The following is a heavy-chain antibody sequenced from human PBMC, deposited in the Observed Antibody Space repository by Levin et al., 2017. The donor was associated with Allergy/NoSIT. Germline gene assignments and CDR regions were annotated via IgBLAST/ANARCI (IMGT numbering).Heavy chain of an antibody. J-gene: IGHJ4*02. V-gene: IGHV4-30-2*01. D-gene: IGHD5-12*01. CDR2: IYHTGTA. CDR1: GDSVSRGTYS. CDR3: AGAPRGYTRDQPRSPGYIHGPHLSYFDF. Sequence: SQTLSLTCAVSGDSVSRGTYSWSWIRQPPGKGLEWIGCIYHTGTAYYNPSLKSRATISVDRSRNQFSLKLTYVTAAETALYYCAGAPRGYTRDQPRSPGYIHGPHLSYFDFWGQGTLVTVSS.